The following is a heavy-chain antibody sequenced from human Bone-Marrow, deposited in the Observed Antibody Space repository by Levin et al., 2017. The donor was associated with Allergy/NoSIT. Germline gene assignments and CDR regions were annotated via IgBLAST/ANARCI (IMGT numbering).Heavy chain of an antibody. CDR1: GYTFTTYG. J-gene: IGHJ4*02. CDR3: ARQTSLSGSYPYDFDY. V-gene: IGHV1-18*01. Sequence: GESLKISCKASGYTFTTYGISWVRQAPGQGLEWMGWISAYNGDTNYAQKLQGRVTMTTDTSTSTAYMELRSLRSDDTAVYYCARQTSLSGSYPYDFDYWGQGTLVTVSS. D-gene: IGHD1-26*01. CDR2: ISAYNGDT.